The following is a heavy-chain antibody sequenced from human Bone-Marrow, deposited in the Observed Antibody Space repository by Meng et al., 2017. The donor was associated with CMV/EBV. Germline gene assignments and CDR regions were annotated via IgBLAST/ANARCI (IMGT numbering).Heavy chain of an antibody. J-gene: IGHJ4*02. D-gene: IGHD2-8*02. Sequence: GGSLRLSCAASGFTFSSYGMHWVRQAPGKGLEWVAVIWYDGINKYYADSVKGRFTISRDNYKNTLYLQMNSLRAEDTAVYYCAKDARRYCAGSSCSDFDSWGQGTLVIVSS. V-gene: IGHV3-33*06. CDR3: AKDARRYCAGSSCSDFDS. CDR1: GFTFSSYG. CDR2: IWYDGINK.